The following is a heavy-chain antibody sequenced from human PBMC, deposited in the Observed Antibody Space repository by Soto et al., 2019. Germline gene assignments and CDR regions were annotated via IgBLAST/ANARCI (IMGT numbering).Heavy chain of an antibody. D-gene: IGHD3-22*01. CDR3: ARMIVVVNPRTYYYYGMAV. J-gene: IGHJ6*02. V-gene: IGHV1-3*01. CDR2: INAGNGNT. Sequence: ASVKVSFKASGYTFTSYAMHWVRQAPGQRLEWMGWINAGNGNTKYSQKFQGRVTITRDTSASTAYMELSSLRSEDTAVYYCARMIVVVNPRTYYYYGMAVWGQGTTVTVSS. CDR1: GYTFTSYA.